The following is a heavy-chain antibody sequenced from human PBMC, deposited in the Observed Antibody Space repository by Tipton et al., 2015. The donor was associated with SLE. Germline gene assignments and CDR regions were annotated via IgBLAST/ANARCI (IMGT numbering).Heavy chain of an antibody. Sequence: TLSLTCTVSGFSFSSYYWSWIRQSPGKGLEWIGYIHYTGSTEYNPSLKSRVTISVDTSKNQFNLKLRSVTVVDTAMYYCAREHISSLRDAFEVWGQGTMVTVS. CDR2: IHYTGST. CDR1: GFSFSSYY. CDR3: AREHISSLRDAFEV. V-gene: IGHV4-59*01. J-gene: IGHJ3*01. D-gene: IGHD2-15*01.